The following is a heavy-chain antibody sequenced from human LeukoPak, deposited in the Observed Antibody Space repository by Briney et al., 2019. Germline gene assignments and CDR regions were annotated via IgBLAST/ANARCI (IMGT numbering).Heavy chain of an antibody. Sequence: GGSLRLSCAASGFTFSDYYMSWIRQAPGKGLEWVSCITSSGSTIYYADSVKGRFTTSRDNAKKSLYLQMNSLRAEDTAVYYCVREDFWSGYSNYFDYWGQGTLVTVSS. V-gene: IGHV3-11*01. CDR1: GFTFSDYY. CDR3: VREDFWSGYSNYFDY. CDR2: ITSSGSTI. D-gene: IGHD3-3*01. J-gene: IGHJ4*02.